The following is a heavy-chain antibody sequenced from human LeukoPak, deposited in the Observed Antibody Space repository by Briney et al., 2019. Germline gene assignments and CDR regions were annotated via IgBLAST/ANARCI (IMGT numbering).Heavy chain of an antibody. Sequence: KIGESLKISCKGSGYSSTNYWIGWVRQMPGKGLEWMGIIYPGDSDTRYSPSFQGQVTISADKSISTAYLQCSSLKASDTAMYYCARLLREQQLLNAFDIWGQGTMVTVSS. D-gene: IGHD6-13*01. CDR1: GYSSTNYW. CDR3: ARLLREQQLLNAFDI. CDR2: IYPGDSDT. V-gene: IGHV5-51*01. J-gene: IGHJ3*02.